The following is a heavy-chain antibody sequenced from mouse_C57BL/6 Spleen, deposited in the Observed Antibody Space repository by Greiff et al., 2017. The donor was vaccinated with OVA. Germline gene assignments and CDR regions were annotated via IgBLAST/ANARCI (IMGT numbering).Heavy chain of an antibody. J-gene: IGHJ2*01. V-gene: IGHV1-82*01. Sequence: VKLQQSEPELVKPGASVKISCTASGYAFSSSWMNWVKQRPGKGLEWIGRIYPGDGDTNYIGKFKGKATLTADKSSSTAYMQLSSLTSEDSAVYFCARGGDYFDYWGQGTTLTVSS. CDR2: IYPGDGDT. CDR1: GYAFSSSW. CDR3: ARGGDYFDY.